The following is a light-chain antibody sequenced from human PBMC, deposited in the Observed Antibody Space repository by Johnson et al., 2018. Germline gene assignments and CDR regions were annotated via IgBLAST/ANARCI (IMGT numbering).Light chain of an antibody. Sequence: QSVLTQPPSVSAAPGQKVTISCSGSSSNIGNNYVSWYQQLPGTAPKLLIYENNKRPSGIPDRFSGSKSGTSATLGITGLQYGDEADYYCGTWDSRLSTGNVFRTGTQVT. V-gene: IGLV1-51*02. CDR2: ENN. J-gene: IGLJ1*01. CDR1: SSNIGNNY. CDR3: GTWDSRLSTGNV.